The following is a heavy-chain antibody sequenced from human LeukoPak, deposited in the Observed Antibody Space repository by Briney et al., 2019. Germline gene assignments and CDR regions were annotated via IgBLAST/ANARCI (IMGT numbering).Heavy chain of an antibody. J-gene: IGHJ4*02. D-gene: IGHD1-26*01. CDR1: GFTFSSYW. Sequence: PGGSLRLSCAASGFTFSSYWLSWVRQAPGKGLQWVASIEQDGSQKYYVDSVRGRFTIPRDNAKNSVYLQMNSLRVEDTAVYYCARNSGSYPFDYWGQGTLVTVSS. V-gene: IGHV3-7*01. CDR2: IEQDGSQK. CDR3: ARNSGSYPFDY.